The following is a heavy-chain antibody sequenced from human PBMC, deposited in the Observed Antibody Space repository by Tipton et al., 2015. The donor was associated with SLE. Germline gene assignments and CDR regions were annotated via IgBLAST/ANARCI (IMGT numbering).Heavy chain of an antibody. CDR1: GFTFSSYA. CDR3: ARDVGVDFDY. J-gene: IGHJ4*02. Sequence: SLRLSCAASGFTFSSYAMHWVRQAPGKGLEWVAVISDDRRNIYYAESVQGRATVSRDNSKNTLYLQMNSLRAEDTAVYYCARDVGVDFDYWGQGTLVTVSS. V-gene: IGHV3-30*04. CDR2: ISDDRRNI. D-gene: IGHD3-3*01.